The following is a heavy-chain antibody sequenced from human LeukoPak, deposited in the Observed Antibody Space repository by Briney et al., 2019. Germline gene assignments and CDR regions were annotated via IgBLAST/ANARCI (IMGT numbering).Heavy chain of an antibody. Sequence: GGSLRPSCAASGFNFRSFGFHWVRQAPGKGLEWLAIVSFERNGKYYADSVKGRFTISGDESKNTLYLQMNSLRSEDTAVYYCARDPLRRGTSYLDNWGQGTLVTVAS. D-gene: IGHD1-26*01. J-gene: IGHJ4*02. V-gene: IGHV3-30*03. CDR1: GFNFRSFG. CDR3: ARDPLRRGTSYLDN. CDR2: VSFERNGK.